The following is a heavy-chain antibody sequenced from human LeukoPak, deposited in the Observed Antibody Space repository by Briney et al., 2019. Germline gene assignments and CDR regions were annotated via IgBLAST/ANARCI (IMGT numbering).Heavy chain of an antibody. CDR3: ARVRPPNIVDSPMDYKFYHDMDV. D-gene: IGHD5-18*01. CDR2: ISPYNGNT. V-gene: IGHV1-18*01. Sequence: ASVKVSCKASGYTFSSYGISWVRQAPGQGLEWMGWISPYNGNTEYGQKVQGRVTMTTDRPTTTASMELRSLRSDDTAIYYCARVRPPNIVDSPMDYKFYHDMDVWGRGTTVTVSS. J-gene: IGHJ6*02. CDR1: GYTFSSYG.